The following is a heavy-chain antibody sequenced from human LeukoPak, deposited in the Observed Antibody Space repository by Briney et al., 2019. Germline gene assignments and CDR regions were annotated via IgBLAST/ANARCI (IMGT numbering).Heavy chain of an antibody. J-gene: IGHJ3*02. V-gene: IGHV4-61*02. CDR2: IYSSGST. CDR1: GGSISSGSYY. D-gene: IGHD5-12*01. Sequence: PSETLSLTCTVSGGSISSGSYYWSWIRQPAGKGLEWIGRIYSSGSTNYNPPLKSRVTMSVDTSKNQFSLKVTSVTAADTAVYYCARGEGYSGFERNDAIDIWGQGTMVTVSS. CDR3: ARGEGYSGFERNDAIDI.